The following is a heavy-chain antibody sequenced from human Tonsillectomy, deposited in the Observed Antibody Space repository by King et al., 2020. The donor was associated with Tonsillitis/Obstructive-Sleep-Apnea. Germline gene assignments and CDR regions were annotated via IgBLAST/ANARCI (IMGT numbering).Heavy chain of an antibody. CDR2: ISYSGST. Sequence: QLQESGPGLVKPSETLSLTCTVSGGSISSYYWSWIRQPPGKGLEWIGYISYSGSTNYNPSLKSRVTMSVDRSKKQFSLKLSSVTAADTAVYYCARDMVLEAGGDAFDIWGQGTMVTVSS. CDR3: ARDMVLEAGGDAFDI. J-gene: IGHJ3*02. D-gene: IGHD3-3*02. CDR1: GGSISSYY. V-gene: IGHV4-59*01.